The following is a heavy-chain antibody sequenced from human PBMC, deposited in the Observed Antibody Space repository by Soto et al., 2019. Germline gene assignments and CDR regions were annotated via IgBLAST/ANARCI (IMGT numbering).Heavy chain of an antibody. V-gene: IGHV3-15*01. Sequence: EVQLVESGGGLVKPGGSLRLSCAASGFTFSNAWMSWVRQAPGKGLEWVGRIKSKTDGGTTDYAAPVKGRFTISRDDSKKTLYLQMNSLKTEDTAVYYCTTHLLERQVTRLRGVDYWGQGTLVTVSS. CDR1: GFTFSNAW. J-gene: IGHJ4*02. CDR2: IKSKTDGGTT. D-gene: IGHD1-1*01. CDR3: TTHLLERQVTRLRGVDY.